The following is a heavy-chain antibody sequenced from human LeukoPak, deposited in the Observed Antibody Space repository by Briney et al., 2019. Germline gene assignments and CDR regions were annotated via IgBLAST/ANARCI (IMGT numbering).Heavy chain of an antibody. D-gene: IGHD2-21*02. V-gene: IGHV4-59*01. J-gene: IGHJ4*02. CDR2: IYYSGNS. CDR3: AREGPTATSIDY. CDR1: GGSISSYY. Sequence: SETLSLTCTVSGGSISSYYWSWIRQPPGKGLEWLGYIYYSGNSDYNPSLKSRVTISVDTSKNQFSLKLRSVTAADTAVYYCAREGPTATSIDYWGQGTLVTVSS.